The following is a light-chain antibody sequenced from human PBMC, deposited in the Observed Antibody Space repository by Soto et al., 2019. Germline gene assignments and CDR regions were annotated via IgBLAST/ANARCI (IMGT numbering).Light chain of an antibody. Sequence: DIQLTQPPSFLSPSIGESFTITCRASQVISTSLAWYQVKQGKXPKXXIYAASTLESGVPSRFSATVSGTEFSIKLTRLKPEDGETDEGQQLFDSPITFCQGTRLEIK. J-gene: IGKJ5*01. CDR1: QVISTS. CDR2: AAS. CDR3: QQLFDSPIT. V-gene: IGKV1-9*01.